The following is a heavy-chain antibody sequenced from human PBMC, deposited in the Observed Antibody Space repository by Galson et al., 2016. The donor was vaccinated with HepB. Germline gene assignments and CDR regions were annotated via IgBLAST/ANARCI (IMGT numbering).Heavy chain of an antibody. J-gene: IGHJ4*02. CDR1: GYTFTIFD. Sequence: SVKVSCKASGYTFTIFDINWVRQAAGQGLEWMGRMNSNSGNSGYSQKFQGRLTMTRNTSTSTAYMELSSLKSEDTAVYYWARTFSGYGPDYWGQGTPVTVSS. V-gene: IGHV1-8*01. CDR2: MNSNSGNS. D-gene: IGHD5-12*01. CDR3: ARTFSGYGPDY.